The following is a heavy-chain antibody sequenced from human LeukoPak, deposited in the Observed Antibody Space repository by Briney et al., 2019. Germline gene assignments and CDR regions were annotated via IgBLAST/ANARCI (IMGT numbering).Heavy chain of an antibody. Sequence: QPGGSLRLSCAASGFTFSSYAMSWVRQAPGKGLEWVSGVSGSGGSTYYADSVKGRFTISRDNSKNTLYLQMNSLRAEDTAVYYCAKDQRSGSYRYFDYWGQGTLVTVSS. CDR1: GFTFSSYA. D-gene: IGHD1-26*01. CDR2: VSGSGGST. CDR3: AKDQRSGSYRYFDY. J-gene: IGHJ4*02. V-gene: IGHV3-23*01.